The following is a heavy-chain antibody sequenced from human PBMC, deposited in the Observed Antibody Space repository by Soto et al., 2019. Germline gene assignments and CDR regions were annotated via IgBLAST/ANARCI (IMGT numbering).Heavy chain of an antibody. CDR3: ARGLSEESSSCDH. Sequence: GGSLRLSCAASGFNFSIYWMHWVRQAPGKGLVWVSRISRDGTTTSYADSVKGRFTISRDNAKNTMYLQMNSLRPEDTAVYYCARGLSEESSSCDHWGQGTLVTVSS. CDR1: GFNFSIYW. J-gene: IGHJ4*02. V-gene: IGHV3-74*01. CDR2: ISRDGTTT. D-gene: IGHD6-13*01.